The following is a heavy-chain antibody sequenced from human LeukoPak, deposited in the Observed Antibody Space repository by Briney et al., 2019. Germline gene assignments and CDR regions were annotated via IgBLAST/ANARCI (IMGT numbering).Heavy chain of an antibody. Sequence: ASVKVSCKVSGYTLTELSMHWVRQAPGKGLEWMGGFDPEDGETIYAQKFQGRVTMTEDTSTDTAYMELSSLRSEDTAVYYCATLTVEWRIRGENFDYWGQGTLVTVSS. CDR2: FDPEDGET. CDR3: ATLTVEWRIRGENFDY. D-gene: IGHD3-3*01. V-gene: IGHV1-24*01. J-gene: IGHJ4*02. CDR1: GYTLTELS.